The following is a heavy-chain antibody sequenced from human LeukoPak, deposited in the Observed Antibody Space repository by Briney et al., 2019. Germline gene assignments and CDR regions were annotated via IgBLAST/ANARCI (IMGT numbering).Heavy chain of an antibody. Sequence: GGSLRLSCAASGFTFSTYAMTWLRQPPGKGLEGVSALIASGGNTYYADSVKGRFTSSSVNAKNMLYQQMNSLRAEDTAVYYCAQISVDTSRDRWSDFDSWGQGILVTVSS. CDR1: GFTFSTYA. CDR2: LIASGGNT. CDR3: AQISVDTSRDRWSDFDS. D-gene: IGHD5-18*01. J-gene: IGHJ4*02. V-gene: IGHV3-23*01.